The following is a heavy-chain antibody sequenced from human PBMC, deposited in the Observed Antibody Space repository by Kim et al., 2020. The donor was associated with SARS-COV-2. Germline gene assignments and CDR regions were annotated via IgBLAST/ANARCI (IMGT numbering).Heavy chain of an antibody. CDR3: ATGYLFIPCYGGGCYYC. J-gene: IGHJ4*02. CDR1: GFTVTDAW. V-gene: IGHV3-15*01. Sequence: GGSLRLFCAVSGFTVTDAWMTWVRQAPGKGLEWVGRIKSKTDGWATDFAAPVKGRFTISKDDSKNTIYLQINSLKSEDTAVYSCATGYLFIPCYGGGCYYCWGQGTPVTVSS. CDR2: IKSKTDGWAT. D-gene: IGHD2-21*02.